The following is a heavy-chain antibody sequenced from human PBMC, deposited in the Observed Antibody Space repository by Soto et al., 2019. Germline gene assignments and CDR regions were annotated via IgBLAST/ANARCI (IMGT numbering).Heavy chain of an antibody. CDR2: IYSGGST. Sequence: GGSLRLSFAASGFTVSSNYISWVRQAPGKGLEWVSVIYSGGSTYYADSVKGRFTISRDNSKNTLYLQMNSLRAEDTAVYYCARDDYDSSGPHSYGMDVWGQGTTVNVS. J-gene: IGHJ6*02. CDR1: GFTVSSNY. D-gene: IGHD3-22*01. V-gene: IGHV3-53*01. CDR3: ARDDYDSSGPHSYGMDV.